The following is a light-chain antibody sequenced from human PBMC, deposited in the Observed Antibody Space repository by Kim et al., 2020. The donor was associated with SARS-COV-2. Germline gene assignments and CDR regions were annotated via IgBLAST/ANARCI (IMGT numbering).Light chain of an antibody. V-gene: IGKV3-20*01. CDR2: GAS. Sequence: EIVLTQSPGTLSLSPGERATLSCRASQSLSSSYLAWYQQKPGQAPRLLIYGASSRATGIPDRFSGSGSGTDFTLTISRLEPEDFALYYCQQYGSSPSYGPGTKVEIK. CDR3: QQYGSSPS. J-gene: IGKJ3*01. CDR1: QSLSSSY.